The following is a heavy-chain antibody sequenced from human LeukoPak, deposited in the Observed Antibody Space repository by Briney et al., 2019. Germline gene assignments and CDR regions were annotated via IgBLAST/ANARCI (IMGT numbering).Heavy chain of an antibody. V-gene: IGHV3-48*01. Sequence: GGSLRLSCAASGFTFSSYSMNWVRQAPGKGLEWVSYISSSSSGIYYADSVKGRFTISRDNAKNSLYLQMNSLRVEDTAVYYCVRQLVSWGQGTLVTVSS. J-gene: IGHJ5*02. CDR3: VRQLVS. D-gene: IGHD5/OR15-5a*01. CDR2: ISSSSSGI. CDR1: GFTFSSYS.